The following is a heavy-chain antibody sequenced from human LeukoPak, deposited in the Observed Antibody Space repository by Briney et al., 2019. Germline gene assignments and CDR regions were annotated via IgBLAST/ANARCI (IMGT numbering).Heavy chain of an antibody. Sequence: GGSLRLSCAASGFTFSTYGMHWVRQAPGKGLEWVAFIRNDGTIKYYADSVKGRFTISRDNSKNTMFLQMNSLRAEDTAVYYCAKTASTSWGYFDYWGQGTLVTVSS. CDR1: GFTFSTYG. CDR3: AKTASTSWGYFDY. J-gene: IGHJ4*02. CDR2: IRNDGTIK. D-gene: IGHD2-2*01. V-gene: IGHV3-30*02.